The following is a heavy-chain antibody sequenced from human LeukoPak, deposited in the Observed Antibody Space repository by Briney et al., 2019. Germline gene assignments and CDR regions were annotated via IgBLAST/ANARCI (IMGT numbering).Heavy chain of an antibody. Sequence: SVKVSCKASGGTFSSYTISWVRQAPGQGLEWMGRIIPIPGIANYAQKFQGRVTITADKSTSTAYMELSSLRSEDTAVYYCARESPSSSWTFDYWGQGTLVTVSS. J-gene: IGHJ4*02. CDR3: ARESPSSSWTFDY. CDR2: IIPIPGIA. D-gene: IGHD6-13*01. V-gene: IGHV1-69*04. CDR1: GGTFSSYT.